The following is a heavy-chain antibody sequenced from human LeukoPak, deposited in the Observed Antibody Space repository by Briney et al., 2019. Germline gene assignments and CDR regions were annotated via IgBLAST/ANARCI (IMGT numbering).Heavy chain of an antibody. CDR1: GYSFTNYW. CDR3: ARRLHKGAFDI. J-gene: IGHJ3*02. V-gene: IGHV5-51*01. D-gene: IGHD4-11*01. CDR2: IYPGDSDS. Sequence: GESLKISCKGSGYSFTNYWIGWVRQMPGKGLEWMGIIYPGDSDSRYSPSIQGQVTISADKSISTAYLQWSSLKASDTAMYYCARRLHKGAFDIWAQGTMVTVSS.